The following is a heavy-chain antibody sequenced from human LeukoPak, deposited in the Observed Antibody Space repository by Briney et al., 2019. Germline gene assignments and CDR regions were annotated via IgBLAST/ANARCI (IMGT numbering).Heavy chain of an antibody. D-gene: IGHD1-7*01. J-gene: IGHJ4*02. CDR3: VRSWGGTNAWDLGY. CDR2: ITGNGTTK. CDR1: GFTFDNHS. Sequence: GGSLRLSCAASGFTFDNHSMHWVRQGPGKSLEWVSLITGNGTTKHYADSVKGRFTISRDNSKTSLYLEMNSLRTDDAALYYCVRSWGGTNAWDLGYWGQGTLVTVSS. V-gene: IGHV3-43*02.